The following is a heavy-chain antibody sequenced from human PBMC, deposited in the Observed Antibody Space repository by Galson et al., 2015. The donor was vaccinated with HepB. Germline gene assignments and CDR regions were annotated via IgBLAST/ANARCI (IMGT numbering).Heavy chain of an antibody. J-gene: IGHJ4*02. CDR3: ASLGYCSGGSCYRVDY. CDR1: GGTFSSYT. D-gene: IGHD2-15*01. V-gene: IGHV1-69*01. Sequence: SGAEVKKPGESLRISCKASGGTFSSYTISWVRQAPGQGLEWMGGIIPIFGTANYAQKFQGRVTITADESTSTAYMELSSLRSEDTAVYYCASLGYCSGGSCYRVDYWGQGTLVTVSS. CDR2: IIPIFGTA.